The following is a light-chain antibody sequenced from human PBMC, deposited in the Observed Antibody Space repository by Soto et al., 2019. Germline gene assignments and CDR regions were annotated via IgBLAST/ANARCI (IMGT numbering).Light chain of an antibody. CDR3: QQYGSLWT. J-gene: IGKJ1*01. V-gene: IGKV3-20*01. CDR2: GAS. CDR1: QSVSSSY. Sequence: EIVLTQSPCTLSSSPGERATLSCRARQSVSSSYLAWYQQKPGQAPKLLIYGASSWDTGIPARFSGSGSGTEFTLTISSLQPEDFAVYYCQQYGSLWTFGQGTKVDIK.